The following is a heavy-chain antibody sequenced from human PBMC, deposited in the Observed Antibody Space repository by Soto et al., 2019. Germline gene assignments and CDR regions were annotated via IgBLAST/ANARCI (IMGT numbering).Heavy chain of an antibody. D-gene: IGHD5-12*01. CDR3: ATVIVSTIPLDY. V-gene: IGHV1-24*01. CDR1: GYNLNDLS. Sequence: QVQLVQSGAEVKKPGASVKVSCKVSGYNLNDLSIHWVRQAPGKGLEWMGGSDPADGETIYAQKFQGRVTMTEATSIDTAYMELSSLRSEDTAVYYCATVIVSTIPLDYWGQGTLVTVSS. J-gene: IGHJ4*02. CDR2: SDPADGET.